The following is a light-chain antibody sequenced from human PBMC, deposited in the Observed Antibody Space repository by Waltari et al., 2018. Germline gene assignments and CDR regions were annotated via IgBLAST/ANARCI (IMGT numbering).Light chain of an antibody. Sequence: SSELTQDPAVSVALGQTARITCQGDSLRSYYVSWFHQKPGQAPALVIYGKNNRPSGIPDRFSASSSGSTASFTIIGAQAEDEADYSCHSRDSSGDVIIGGGTKLTVV. V-gene: IGLV3-19*01. CDR1: SLRSYY. J-gene: IGLJ2*01. CDR2: GKN. CDR3: HSRDSSGDVI.